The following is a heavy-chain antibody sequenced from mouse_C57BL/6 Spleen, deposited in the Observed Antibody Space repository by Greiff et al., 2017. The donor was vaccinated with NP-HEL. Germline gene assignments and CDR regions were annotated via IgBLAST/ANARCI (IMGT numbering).Heavy chain of an antibody. CDR2: IHPNSGST. D-gene: IGHD1-1*01. CDR1: GYTFTSYW. Sequence: QVQLKQPGAELVKPGASVKLSCKASGYTFTSYWMHWVKQRPGQGLEWIGMIHPNSGSTNYNEKFKSKATLTVDKSSSTAYMQLSSLTSEDSAVYYCAIITTVVARDDYWGQGTTLTVSS. CDR3: AIITTVVARDDY. V-gene: IGHV1-64*01. J-gene: IGHJ2*01.